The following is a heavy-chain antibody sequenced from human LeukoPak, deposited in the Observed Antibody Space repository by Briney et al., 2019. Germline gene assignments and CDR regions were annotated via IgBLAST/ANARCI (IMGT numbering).Heavy chain of an antibody. CDR2: INHSGST. D-gene: IGHD6-13*01. Sequence: SETLSLTCAVYGGSFSGYYWSWIRQPPGKGLEWIGEINHSGSTNYNPSLKSRVTISVDTSKNQFSLKLSSVTAADTAVYYCARGGMWAAVGKTRWFDPWGQGTLVTVSS. V-gene: IGHV4-34*01. CDR1: GGSFSGYY. CDR3: ARGGMWAAVGKTRWFDP. J-gene: IGHJ5*02.